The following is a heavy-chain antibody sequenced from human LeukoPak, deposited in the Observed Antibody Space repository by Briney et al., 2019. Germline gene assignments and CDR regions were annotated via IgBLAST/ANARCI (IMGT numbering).Heavy chain of an antibody. D-gene: IGHD3-10*01. CDR2: IIPIFGTA. Sequence: SVKVSCKASGGTFSSYAISWVRQAPGQGLEWMGGIIPIFGTANYAQKFQGRVTITADKSTSTAYMELSSLRSEDTAVYYCALGGGFGELFPFDYWGQGTLVTVSS. CDR1: GGTFSSYA. CDR3: ALGGGFGELFPFDY. J-gene: IGHJ4*02. V-gene: IGHV1-69*06.